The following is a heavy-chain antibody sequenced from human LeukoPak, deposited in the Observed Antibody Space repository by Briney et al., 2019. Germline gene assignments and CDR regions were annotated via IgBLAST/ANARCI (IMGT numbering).Heavy chain of an antibody. V-gene: IGHV3-9*01. D-gene: IGHD6-6*01. CDR3: AKGGSSYAFDI. J-gene: IGHJ3*02. CDR1: GFTFDDYV. Sequence: GRSLRLSCVASGFTFDDYVMHWVRQAPGKDLEWVSTIYWNGGSIGYADSVKGRFTISRDNAKNSLYLQMNSLRAEDTALYYCAKGGSSYAFDIWGQGTMVTVSS. CDR2: IYWNGGSI.